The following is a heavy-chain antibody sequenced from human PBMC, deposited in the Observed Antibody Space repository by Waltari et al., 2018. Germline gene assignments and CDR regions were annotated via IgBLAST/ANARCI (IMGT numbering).Heavy chain of an antibody. Sequence: GQLGESGVGVVHPGRFMELPRTTPEFTSSSFVMAWVRQAPGKGLEWVAVISYNERNIYYVDSVKGRFSISRDNSKKMLYLQMNSLITEDTAVYYCARDYCDRTNCHGMDVWGQGTTVIVSS. CDR2: ISYNERNI. D-gene: IGHD3-22*01. CDR3: ARDYCDRTNCHGMDV. V-gene: IGHV3-30*03. CDR1: EFTSSSFV. J-gene: IGHJ6*02.